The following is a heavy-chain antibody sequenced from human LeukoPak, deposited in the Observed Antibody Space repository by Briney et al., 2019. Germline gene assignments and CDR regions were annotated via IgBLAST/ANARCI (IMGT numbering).Heavy chain of an antibody. Sequence: GGSLRLSCAASGFTFSSYAMHWVRQAPGKGLEWVAVISYDGSNKYYADSVKGRFTISRDNSKNTLYLQMNSLRAEDMAVYYCAGDGRTITMIVVVMSFDYWGQGTLVTVSS. D-gene: IGHD3-22*01. V-gene: IGHV3-30*04. CDR3: AGDGRTITMIVVVMSFDY. CDR2: ISYDGSNK. CDR1: GFTFSSYA. J-gene: IGHJ4*02.